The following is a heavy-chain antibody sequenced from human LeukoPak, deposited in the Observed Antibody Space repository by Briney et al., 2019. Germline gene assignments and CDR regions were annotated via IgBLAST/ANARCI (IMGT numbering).Heavy chain of an antibody. CDR3: AKDGTRYCSSTSCYWEVDY. CDR1: GFTFSSYG. CDR2: ISYDGSNK. D-gene: IGHD2-2*01. Sequence: PGRSLRLSCAASGFTFSSYGMHWVRQAPGKGLEWVAVISYDGSNKYYADSVKGRFTISRDNSKSTLYLQMNSLRAEDTAVYYCAKDGTRYCSSTSCYWEVDYWGQGTLVTVSS. J-gene: IGHJ4*02. V-gene: IGHV3-30*18.